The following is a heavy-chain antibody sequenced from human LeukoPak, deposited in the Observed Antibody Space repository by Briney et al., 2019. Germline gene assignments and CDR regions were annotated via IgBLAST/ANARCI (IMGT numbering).Heavy chain of an antibody. CDR2: TYYRSKYFN. Sequence: SQTLSLTCAISGGSVSSSSSSWNWIRQSPSRGLEWLGRTYYRSKYFNDYATSVQSRITINLDTSKNQFSLHLNSVTPEDTAVYYCARGRGEWRHRFSSSLVSTNYFGMDVWGQGTTVTVSS. V-gene: IGHV6-1*01. J-gene: IGHJ6*02. CDR3: ARGRGEWRHRFSSSLVSTNYFGMDV. CDR1: GGSVSSSSSS. D-gene: IGHD6-13*01.